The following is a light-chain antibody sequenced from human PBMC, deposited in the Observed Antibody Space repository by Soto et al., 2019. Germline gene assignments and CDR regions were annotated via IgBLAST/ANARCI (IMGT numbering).Light chain of an antibody. J-gene: IGKJ5*01. CDR2: AAS. V-gene: IGKV1-39*01. CDR3: QQTYSSPT. Sequence: DIQMTQSPSSLSASVGDRVTITYRASQSISSYLNWYQQKPGKAPKLLIYAASSLQSGVPSRFSGSGSGTDFTLTISTLQPEDSATYYCQQTYSSPTFGQGTRLEIK. CDR1: QSISSY.